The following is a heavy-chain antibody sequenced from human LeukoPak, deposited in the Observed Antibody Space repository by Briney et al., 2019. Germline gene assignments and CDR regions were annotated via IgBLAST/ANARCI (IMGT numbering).Heavy chain of an antibody. Sequence: GGSLRLSCAASGFTFSSYEMNWVRQAPGKGLEWVSSISSSSSYIYYADSVKGRFTISRDNAKNSLYLQMNSLRAEDTAVYYCARVDSGSYYPPRWGQGTLVTVSS. CDR3: ARVDSGSYYPPR. CDR2: ISSSSSYI. J-gene: IGHJ4*02. D-gene: IGHD3-10*01. CDR1: GFTFSSYE. V-gene: IGHV3-21*01.